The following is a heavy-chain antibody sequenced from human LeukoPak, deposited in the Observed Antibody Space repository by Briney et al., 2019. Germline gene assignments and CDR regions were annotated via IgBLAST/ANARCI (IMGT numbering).Heavy chain of an antibody. J-gene: IGHJ5*02. CDR3: ARDISCGGDCYEAWFDP. CDR2: IIPIFGTA. V-gene: IGHV1-69*06. Sequence: GASVKVSCKASGGTFSSYAISWVRQAPGQGLEWMGGIIPIFGTANYAQKFQGRVTITADKSTSTAYMELSSLRSEDTAVYYCARDISCGGDCYEAWFDPWGQGTLVTVSS. D-gene: IGHD2-21*02. CDR1: GGTFSSYA.